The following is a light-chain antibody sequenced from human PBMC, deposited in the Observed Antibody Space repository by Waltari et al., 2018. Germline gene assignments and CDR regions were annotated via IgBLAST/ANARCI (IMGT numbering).Light chain of an antibody. Sequence: DIQMTQSPSSLSASVGDRVTITRQASQDISNYLNWYQQEPGKAPKLLVHDATKLETGVPSKFSGRQSGTHFTLTINGLQPEDIATYYCQRYDNLPVFAFGPGTKVHIK. CDR1: QDISNY. J-gene: IGKJ3*01. CDR3: QRYDNLPVFA. V-gene: IGKV1-33*01. CDR2: DAT.